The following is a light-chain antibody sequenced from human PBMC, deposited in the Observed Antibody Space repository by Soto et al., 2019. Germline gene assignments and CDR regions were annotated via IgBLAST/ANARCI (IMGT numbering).Light chain of an antibody. V-gene: IGKV1D-16*01. CDR2: AAS. CDR3: QQYHRYPLS. J-gene: IGKJ4*01. CDR1: QDINSW. Sequence: DIQMTQSPSSLSASVGDRITITCRASQDINSWLVWYQQKPEKAPKSLIYAASSLQRGVPSRFSGSGSRTDFTLTSSNLQPEDFGTYFCQQYHRYPLSFGGGTRVEIK.